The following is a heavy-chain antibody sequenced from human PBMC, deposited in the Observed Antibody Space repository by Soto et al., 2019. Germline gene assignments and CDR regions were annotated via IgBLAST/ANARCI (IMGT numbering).Heavy chain of an antibody. Sequence: QITLKESGPTLVKPTQTLKLTCTFTGFSLSSNRMAVDWIRQPPGKALNWLALIYWEDDKRYSPFLKSRLTLTKDTSKNQVVLTMSNMDPVDTARYYCAHIVVAGLGYYFDYWGQGTLVTVSS. CDR2: IYWEDDK. J-gene: IGHJ4*02. V-gene: IGHV2-5*02. D-gene: IGHD6-19*01. CDR1: GFSLSSNRMA. CDR3: AHIVVAGLGYYFDY.